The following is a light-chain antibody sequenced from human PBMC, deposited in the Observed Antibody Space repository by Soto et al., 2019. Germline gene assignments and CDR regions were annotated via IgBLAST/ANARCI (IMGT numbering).Light chain of an antibody. CDR2: GAS. V-gene: IGKV3-20*01. CDR1: QSVSNTY. Sequence: IVLMQSPGTLSLSPGERATLSCRASQSVSNTYVAWYQQKPGQAPRLLIAGASSRATVIPDRISGSGSGTDFTLTISRLEPEVFAVYYCQQYGSSPPLTFGGGTKVEIK. CDR3: QQYGSSPPLT. J-gene: IGKJ4*01.